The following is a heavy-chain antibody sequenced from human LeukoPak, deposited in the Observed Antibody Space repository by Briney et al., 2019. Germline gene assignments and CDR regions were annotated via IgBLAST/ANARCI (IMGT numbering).Heavy chain of an antibody. Sequence: GGSLRLSCAASGFTFSSYSMNWVRQAPGKGLEWVSYISSSSSTIYYADSVKGRFTISRDNAKNSLYLQMNSLRAEDTAVYYCAREVTYYDIYNYFDYWGQGTLVTVSS. CDR1: GFTFSSYS. V-gene: IGHV3-48*04. J-gene: IGHJ4*02. CDR2: ISSSSSTI. D-gene: IGHD3-9*01. CDR3: AREVTYYDIYNYFDY.